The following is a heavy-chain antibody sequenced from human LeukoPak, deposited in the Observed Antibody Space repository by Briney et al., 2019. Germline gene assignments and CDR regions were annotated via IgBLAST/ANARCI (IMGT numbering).Heavy chain of an antibody. CDR2: IWYDGSKK. J-gene: IGHJ6*02. V-gene: IGHV3-33*01. CDR3: ARVYCSSTSCPLGMDV. D-gene: IGHD2-2*01. CDR1: GFTFSSYG. Sequence: PGRSLRLSCAASGFTFSSYGMHWVRQAPGKGLEWGAVIWYDGSKKYYADSVKGRFTISRDNSKNTLYLQMNSLRAEDTAVYYCARVYCSSTSCPLGMDVWGQGTTVTVSS.